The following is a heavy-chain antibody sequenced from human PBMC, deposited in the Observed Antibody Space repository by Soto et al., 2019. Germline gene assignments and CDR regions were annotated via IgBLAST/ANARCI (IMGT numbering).Heavy chain of an antibody. V-gene: IGHV4-59*11. D-gene: IGHD6-19*01. CDR1: GGSLSSHE. Sequence: XTLSLPCTVSGGSLSSHEWIWMRQPTGKGLEYIGYIYSSGSTKYNPSLKSRVTISIDKSKSQFSLKVSSVTAADTAVYYCARGGSSGWFYFDYWGQGTLVTVS. CDR2: IYSSGST. CDR3: ARGGSSGWFYFDY. J-gene: IGHJ4*02.